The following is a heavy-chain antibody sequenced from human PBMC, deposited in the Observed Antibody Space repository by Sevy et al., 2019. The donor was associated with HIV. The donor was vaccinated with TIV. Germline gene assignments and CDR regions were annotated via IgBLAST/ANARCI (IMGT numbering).Heavy chain of an antibody. CDR2: IIPIFGTA. D-gene: IGHD6-13*01. Sequence: ASVKVSCKASGGTFSSYAISWVRQAPGQGLEWMGGIIPIFGTANYAQKFQGRVTITADKSTSTAYMELSSLRSEDTAVYYCARDSSRSAHFDYGGQGTLVTVSS. CDR1: GGTFSSYA. V-gene: IGHV1-69*06. CDR3: ARDSSRSAHFDY. J-gene: IGHJ4*02.